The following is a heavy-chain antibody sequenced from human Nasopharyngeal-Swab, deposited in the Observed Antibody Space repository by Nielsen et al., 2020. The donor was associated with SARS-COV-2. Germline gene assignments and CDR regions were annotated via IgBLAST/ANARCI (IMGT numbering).Heavy chain of an antibody. Sequence: GESLKISCVASGYTFSSYGMHWVRQAPGKGLEWVALIWYDGSKKLYADSVKGRFTISRDDSKNTLYLQMNSLSADDTAVYYCSRDQSYGSLDDWGQGTLVTVSS. CDR1: GYTFSSYG. V-gene: IGHV3-33*01. CDR3: SRDQSYGSLDD. D-gene: IGHD5-18*01. CDR2: IWYDGSKK. J-gene: IGHJ4*02.